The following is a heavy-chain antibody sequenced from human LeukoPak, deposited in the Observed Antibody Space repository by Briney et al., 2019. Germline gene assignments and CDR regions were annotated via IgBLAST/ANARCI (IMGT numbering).Heavy chain of an antibody. V-gene: IGHV4-59*01. CDR3: ARDKHDFWSGKTYYYYMDV. J-gene: IGHJ6*03. CDR1: GGSISSYY. D-gene: IGHD3-3*01. CDR2: IYYSGST. Sequence: SETLSLTCTVSGGSISSYYWSWIRQPPGKGLEWIGYIYYSGSTNYNPSLKSRVTISVDTSKNQFSLKLSSVTAADTAVYYCARDKHDFWSGKTYYYYMDVWGKGTAVTVSS.